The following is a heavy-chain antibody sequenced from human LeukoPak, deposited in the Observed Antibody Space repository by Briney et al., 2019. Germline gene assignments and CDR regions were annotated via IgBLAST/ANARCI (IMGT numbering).Heavy chain of an antibody. D-gene: IGHD3-3*01. CDR3: ARSTYYNFWSGSYDYYYYMDV. V-gene: IGHV3-53*01. Sequence: GGSLRLSCAASGFTLTTYYMSWVRQAPGKGLEWVSVIYAEGKTYYADSVKGRFTISRDNSKNTVYLQMNSLRAEDTAVYYCARSTYYNFWSGSYDYYYYMDVWGQGTTVTVSS. CDR1: GFTLTTYY. J-gene: IGHJ6*03. CDR2: IYAEGKT.